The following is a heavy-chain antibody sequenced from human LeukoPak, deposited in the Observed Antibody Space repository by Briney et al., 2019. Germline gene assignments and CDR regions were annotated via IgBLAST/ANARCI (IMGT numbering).Heavy chain of an antibody. Sequence: GGSLRLSCAASGFTVSSNYMSWVRQAPGKGLEWVSVIYSGGSTYYADSVKGRFTISRDNSKNTLYLQMNSLKTEDTAVYYCTTELLTIFSLGGDYWGQGTLVTVSS. CDR2: IYSGGST. CDR3: TTELLTIFSLGGDY. V-gene: IGHV3-53*01. CDR1: GFTVSSNY. D-gene: IGHD3-9*01. J-gene: IGHJ4*02.